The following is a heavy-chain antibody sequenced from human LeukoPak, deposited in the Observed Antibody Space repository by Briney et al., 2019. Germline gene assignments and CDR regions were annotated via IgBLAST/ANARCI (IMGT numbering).Heavy chain of an antibody. CDR2: ISAYNGNT. CDR3: ARDRRLSHSAGHYSGYSFNY. CDR1: GYTFTSYG. D-gene: IGHD5-12*01. J-gene: IGHJ4*02. Sequence: ASVKVSCKASGYTFTSYGISWVRQAPGQGLEWMGWISAYNGNTNCAQKLQGRVTMTTDTSTSTAYMELRSLRSDDTAVYYCARDRRLSHSAGHYSGYSFNYWGQGTLVTVSS. V-gene: IGHV1-18*01.